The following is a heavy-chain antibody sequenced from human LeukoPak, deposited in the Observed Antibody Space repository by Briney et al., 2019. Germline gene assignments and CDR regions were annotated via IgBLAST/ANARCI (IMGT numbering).Heavy chain of an antibody. Sequence: GGSLRLSCAASGFTFSSYAMSWVRQAPGKGLEWVSAISGSGGSTYYADSVKDRFTISRDNSKNTLYLQMNSLRAEDTAVYYCAKDHYYGSGSYSLSFDYWGQGTLVTVSS. CDR2: ISGSGGST. CDR3: AKDHYYGSGSYSLSFDY. D-gene: IGHD3-10*01. CDR1: GFTFSSYA. V-gene: IGHV3-23*01. J-gene: IGHJ4*02.